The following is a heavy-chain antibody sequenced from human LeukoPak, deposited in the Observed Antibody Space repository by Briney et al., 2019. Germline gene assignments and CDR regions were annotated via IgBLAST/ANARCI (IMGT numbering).Heavy chain of an antibody. CDR1: GYSFTTYW. J-gene: IGHJ4*02. Sequence: GESLKISCKVSGYSFTTYWISWVRQMPGKGLEWMGRIDPSDSYTDYAPSFQSHVTISADRSLSTAYLQWYSLKASDTAMYYCARQDFWGQGTLVTVSS. V-gene: IGHV5-10-1*01. CDR3: ARQDF. CDR2: IDPSDSYT.